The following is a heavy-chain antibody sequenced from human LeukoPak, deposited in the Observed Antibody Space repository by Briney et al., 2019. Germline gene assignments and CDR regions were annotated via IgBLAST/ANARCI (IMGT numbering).Heavy chain of an antibody. J-gene: IGHJ1*01. CDR3: ARGPGTRIVVSNEYFHH. V-gene: IGHV3-30*03. CDR2: MSNDGSYK. Sequence: GGSLRLSCVASGFTFRSYGMYWVRQAPGKGLEWVAVMSNDGSYKYYGDSVKGRFTISRDISNNTVYLQMNSLRGEDTAVYYCARGPGTRIVVSNEYFHHWGQGTLVTVSS. CDR1: GFTFRSYG. D-gene: IGHD3-22*01.